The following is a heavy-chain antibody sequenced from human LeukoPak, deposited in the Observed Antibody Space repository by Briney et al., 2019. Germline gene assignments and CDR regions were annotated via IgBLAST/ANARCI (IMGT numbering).Heavy chain of an antibody. Sequence: ASVKVSCKASGGTFTSYAMNWVRQAPGQGLEWMGGIIPIFGTANYAQKFQGRVTITADESTSTAYMELSSLRSEDTAVYYCARWRVSQQQIYYYYYGMDVWGQGTTVTVSS. CDR1: GGTFTSYA. D-gene: IGHD6-13*01. J-gene: IGHJ6*02. CDR3: ARWRVSQQQIYYYYYGMDV. CDR2: IIPIFGTA. V-gene: IGHV1-69*13.